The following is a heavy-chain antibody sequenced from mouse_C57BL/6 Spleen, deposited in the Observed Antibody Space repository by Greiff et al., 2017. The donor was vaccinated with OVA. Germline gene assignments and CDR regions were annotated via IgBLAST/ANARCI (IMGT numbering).Heavy chain of an antibody. CDR1: GYTFTGYW. CDR2: ILPGSGST. D-gene: IGHD1-1*01. Sequence: VQLQQSGAELMKPGASVKLSCKATGYTFTGYWIEWVKQRPGHGLEWIGEILPGSGSTNYNEKLKGKATFTADTSSNTAYMQLSILTTDDAAIYDCSRPYVYGSSSWFAYWGQGVLVTVSA. CDR3: SRPYVYGSSSWFAY. J-gene: IGHJ3*01. V-gene: IGHV1-9*01.